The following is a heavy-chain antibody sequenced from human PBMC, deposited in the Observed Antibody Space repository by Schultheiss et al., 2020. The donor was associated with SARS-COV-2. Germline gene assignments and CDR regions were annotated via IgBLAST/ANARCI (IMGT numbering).Heavy chain of an antibody. V-gene: IGHV4-61*02. CDR2: IYTSGST. CDR3: ARDGHSSSRWGGGFDY. J-gene: IGHJ4*02. Sequence: SETLSLTCNVSGGSISSGSYYWSWIRQPAGKGLEWIGRIYTSGSTNYNPSLKSRVTMSVDTSKNQFSLNLSSVTAADTAVYYCARDGHSSSRWGGGFDYWGQGTLVTVSS. CDR1: GGSISSGSYY. D-gene: IGHD6-6*01.